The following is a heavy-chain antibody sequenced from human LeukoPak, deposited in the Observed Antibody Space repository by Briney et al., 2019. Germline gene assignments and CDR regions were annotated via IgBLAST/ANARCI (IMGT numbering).Heavy chain of an antibody. V-gene: IGHV4-61*02. CDR3: ARGLAARRIVRYYHYMDV. Sequence: SQTLSLTCTVSGGSISSGSYYWRWIRQPAGKGLEWIGRIYTSGSTNYNPSLKSRVTISVDTSKNQFSLKLSSVTAADTAVYYCARGLAARRIVRYYHYMDVWGKGTTVTVSS. J-gene: IGHJ6*03. D-gene: IGHD6-6*01. CDR1: GGSISSGSYY. CDR2: IYTSGST.